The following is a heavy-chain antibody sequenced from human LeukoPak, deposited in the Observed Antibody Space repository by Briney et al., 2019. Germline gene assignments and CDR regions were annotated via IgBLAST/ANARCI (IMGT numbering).Heavy chain of an antibody. CDR2: IYPGDSDT. CDR1: GYSFTSYW. D-gene: IGHD3-22*01. J-gene: IGHJ4*02. CDR3: ARVPYYYDSSGYYPDY. Sequence: GESLKISCKGSGYSFTSYWIGWVRQMPGKGLEWMGIIYPGDSDTRYSPSFQGRVTISADKSISTAYLQWSSLKASDTAMYYCARVPYYYDSSGYYPDYLGQGTLVTVSS. V-gene: IGHV5-51*01.